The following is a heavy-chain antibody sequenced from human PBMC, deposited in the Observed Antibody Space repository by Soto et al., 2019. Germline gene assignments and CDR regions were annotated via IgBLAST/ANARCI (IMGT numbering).Heavy chain of an antibody. J-gene: IGHJ4*02. Sequence: ASVKVSCKASGYTFTSYYMHWVRQAPGQGLEWMGIINPSGGSTSYAQKFQGRVTMTRDTSTSTVYMELSSLRSEDTAVYYCAREAAAAGRLRWLAYWGQGTLVTVSS. V-gene: IGHV1-46*03. CDR3: AREAAAAGRLRWLAY. CDR1: GYTFTSYY. D-gene: IGHD6-13*01. CDR2: INPSGGST.